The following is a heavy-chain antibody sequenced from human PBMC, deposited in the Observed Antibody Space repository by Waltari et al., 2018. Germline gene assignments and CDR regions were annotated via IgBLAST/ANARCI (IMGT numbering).Heavy chain of an antibody. Sequence: QLQESGPGLVKPSGTLSLSCAVSGDSVTSANWWSWVRQSPQRGLEWIGQVLSTGKTNYSPSFASRVTRSLDASNNQVSLKVTSATAADTAVYYCARDRGRGLYLDVWGPGTLVTVSP. CDR2: VLSTGKT. J-gene: IGHJ4*02. CDR1: GDSVTSANW. CDR3: ARDRGRGLYLDV. D-gene: IGHD2-15*01. V-gene: IGHV4-4*02.